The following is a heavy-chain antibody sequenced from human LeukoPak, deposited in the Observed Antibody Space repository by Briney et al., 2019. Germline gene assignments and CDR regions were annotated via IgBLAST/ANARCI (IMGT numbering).Heavy chain of an antibody. CDR3: AKSDCGADDCRLLDY. CDR2: ISGSGSRS. V-gene: IGHV3-23*01. CDR1: GVTFKNYA. Sequence: PGGSLRLSCEASGVTFKNYAMTWVRQAPGKGLEWVSSISGSGSRSFYTDPVKGRFTISRDNFKNTLYLQMSRLRAEDTAVYYCAKSDCGADDCRLLDYWGQGTLVTVSS. D-gene: IGHD2-21*01. J-gene: IGHJ4*02.